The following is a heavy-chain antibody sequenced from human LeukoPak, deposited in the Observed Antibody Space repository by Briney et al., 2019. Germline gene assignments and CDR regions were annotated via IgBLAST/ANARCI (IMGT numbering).Heavy chain of an antibody. CDR2: INHSGST. Sequence: SETLSLTCAVYGGSFSGYFWSWIRQPPGKGLEWIEEINHSGSTNYNPSLKSRVTISVDTSKNQFSLKLSSVTAADTAVYYCARISGDSSGYFDAFDIWGRGTMVTVSS. V-gene: IGHV4-34*01. D-gene: IGHD3-22*01. CDR1: GGSFSGYF. J-gene: IGHJ3*02. CDR3: ARISGDSSGYFDAFDI.